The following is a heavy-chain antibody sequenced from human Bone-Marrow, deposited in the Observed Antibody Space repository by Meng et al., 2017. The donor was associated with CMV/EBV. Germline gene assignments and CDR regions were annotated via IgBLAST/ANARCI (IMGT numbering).Heavy chain of an antibody. CDR3: AAWDDAFDI. CDR1: RFTFSSYW. D-gene: IGHD1-26*01. Sequence: GGSLRLSCAASRFTFSSYWMSWVRQAPGKGLEWVANIKQDGSEKYYVDSVKGRFTISRDNAKNSLYLQMNSLRAEDTAVYYCAAWDDAFDIWGQGTMVTVSS. J-gene: IGHJ3*02. V-gene: IGHV3-7*01. CDR2: IKQDGSEK.